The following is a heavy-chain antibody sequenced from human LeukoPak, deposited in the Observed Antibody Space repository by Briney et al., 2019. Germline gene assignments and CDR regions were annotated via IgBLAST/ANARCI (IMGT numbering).Heavy chain of an antibody. CDR3: ARILDIWKFDY. CDR2: IYYSGST. CDR1: GGPISSGNYY. J-gene: IGHJ4*02. V-gene: IGHV4-30-4*08. Sequence: PSQTLSLTCTVSGGPISSGNYYWSWLRQSPGTGREWIGYIYYSGSTYYNPSLKSRLAMSLDTSKNQFSLRLTSVTAADTAVYYCARILDIWKFDYWGQGTLVTVSS. D-gene: IGHD5-12*01.